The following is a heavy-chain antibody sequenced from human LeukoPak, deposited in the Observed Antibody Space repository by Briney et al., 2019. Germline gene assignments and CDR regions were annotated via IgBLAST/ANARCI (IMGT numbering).Heavy chain of an antibody. CDR1: GGSINSSN. CDR2: ISGGGGST. D-gene: IGHD1-26*01. Sequence: ETLSLTCAVSGGSINSSNWWSWVRQAPGKGLEWVSTISGGGGSTYYADSVKGRFTISRDNSKNTLYLQVNSLRAEDTAVYYCAKGGKWDVTPFDYWGQGTLVTVSS. CDR3: AKGGKWDVTPFDY. V-gene: IGHV3-23*01. J-gene: IGHJ4*02.